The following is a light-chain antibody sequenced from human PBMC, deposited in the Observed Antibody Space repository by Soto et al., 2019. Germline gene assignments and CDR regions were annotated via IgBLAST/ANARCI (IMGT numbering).Light chain of an antibody. J-gene: IGKJ3*01. V-gene: IGKV1-27*01. CDR3: QNYNSVPVT. CDR2: AAS. CDR1: QSISNY. Sequence: DIQMTQSPSSLSASVGDRVTITCRASQSISNYLAWYQQKPGKVPKLLIYAASTLQSGVPSRFSGSGSGTDFTLTNSSLQPEAVATYYCQNYNSVPVTLGPGTKVDIK.